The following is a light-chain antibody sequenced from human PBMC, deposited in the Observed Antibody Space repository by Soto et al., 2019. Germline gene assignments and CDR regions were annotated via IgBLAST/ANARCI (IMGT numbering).Light chain of an antibody. CDR1: QSISNW. Sequence: DIQMTQSPSTLSASVGDRVTITCRASQSISNWLVWYQQKPGTAPKLLIYHASSLESGVPSRLSGSGSGTEFTLTISSLQPDDFATYYCQQYNSYSFGQGTKVDIK. V-gene: IGKV1-5*01. CDR3: QQYNSYS. J-gene: IGKJ1*01. CDR2: HAS.